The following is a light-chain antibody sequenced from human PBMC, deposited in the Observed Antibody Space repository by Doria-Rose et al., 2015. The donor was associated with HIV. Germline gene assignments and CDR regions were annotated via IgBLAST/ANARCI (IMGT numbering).Light chain of an antibody. CDR2: DGS. CDR1: QSFSSTY. Sequence: TQSPGTLSLSPGERATLSCRASQSFSSTYLAWYQQKPGQAPSRLIYDGSTRATGIPDRFSASGSGTDFTLTINRLEPEDFALYYCHQYGTSWTFGQGTKVEI. J-gene: IGKJ1*01. V-gene: IGKV3-20*01. CDR3: HQYGTSWT.